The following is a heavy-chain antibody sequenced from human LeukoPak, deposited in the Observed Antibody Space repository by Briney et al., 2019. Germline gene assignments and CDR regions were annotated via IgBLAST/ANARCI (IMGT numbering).Heavy chain of an antibody. CDR2: IFHTGGT. V-gene: IGHV4-59*08. Sequence: PSETLSLTCTVSGGSIGPYYWSWMRQPPGKGPEYVGYIFHTGGTNYNPSLGSRVTVSLDTSKNQFSLKLSSVTAADTAVYYCARQGYSAYEILDYWGQGTLVTVSS. CDR1: GGSIGPYY. CDR3: ARQGYSAYEILDY. D-gene: IGHD5-12*01. J-gene: IGHJ4*02.